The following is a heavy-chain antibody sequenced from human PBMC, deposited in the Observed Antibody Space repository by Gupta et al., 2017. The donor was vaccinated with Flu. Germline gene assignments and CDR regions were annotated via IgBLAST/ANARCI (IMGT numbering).Heavy chain of an antibody. Sequence: GGSISTSNWWTWVRKPPGKGLEWIGEIYHSGSTNYNPSLKSRVTISLDKSKNQFSLNLTSVTAADTAVFYCARGTDDTFDIWGQGTMVTVSS. CDR2: IYHSGST. J-gene: IGHJ3*02. CDR1: GGSISTSNW. V-gene: IGHV4-4*02. CDR3: ARGTDDTFDI.